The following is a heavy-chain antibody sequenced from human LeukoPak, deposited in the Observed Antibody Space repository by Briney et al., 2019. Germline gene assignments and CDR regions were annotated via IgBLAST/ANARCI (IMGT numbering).Heavy chain of an antibody. CDR1: GGSVSWGSY. CDR3: ASHGHGYILTVQFDY. V-gene: IGHV4-39*01. CDR2: IYYSGST. Sequence: PSETLSLTCTVSGGSVSWGSYWGWIRQPPGRGLEWIGTIYYSGSTYYNPSLKSRVTMSVDTSKNQFSLNLSSVTAADTAVYYCASHGHGYILTVQFDYWGQGSLVSVSS. J-gene: IGHJ4*02. D-gene: IGHD3-9*01.